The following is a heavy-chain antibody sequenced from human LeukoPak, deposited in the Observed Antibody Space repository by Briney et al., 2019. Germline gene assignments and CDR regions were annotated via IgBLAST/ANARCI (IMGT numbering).Heavy chain of an antibody. D-gene: IGHD6-13*01. V-gene: IGHV4-34*01. CDR1: GGSFSGYY. CDR2: INHSGST. Sequence: PSETLSLTCAVYGGSFSGYYWSWIRQPPGKGLEWIGEINHSGSTNYNPSLKSRVTISVDTSKNQFSLKLSSVTAADTAVYYCASRLYSSSWPEYFQHWGQGTLVTVSS. CDR3: ASRLYSSSWPEYFQH. J-gene: IGHJ1*01.